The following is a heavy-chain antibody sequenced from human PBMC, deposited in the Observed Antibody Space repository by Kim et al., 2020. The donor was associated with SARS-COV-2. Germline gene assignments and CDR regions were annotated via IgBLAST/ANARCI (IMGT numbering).Heavy chain of an antibody. CDR3: ARQGTGSYYHA. D-gene: IGHD3-10*01. J-gene: IGHJ4*02. CDR1: GGSISSSSYY. Sequence: SETLSLTCTVSGGSISSSSYYWGWIRQPPGKGLEWIGSIYYSGSTYYNPSLKSRVTISVDTSKNQFSLKLSSVTAADTAVYYCARQGTGSYYHAWGQGTLGTVSS. V-gene: IGHV4-39*01. CDR2: IYYSGST.